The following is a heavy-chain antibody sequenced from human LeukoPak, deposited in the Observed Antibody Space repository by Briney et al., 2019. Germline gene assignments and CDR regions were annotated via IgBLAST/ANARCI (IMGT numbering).Heavy chain of an antibody. Sequence: SETLSLTCAVYGGSFSGYYWSWIRQPPGKGLEWIGEINHSGSTNYNPSLKSRVTISVDTSKNQFSLKLSSVTAADTAVYYCARHGGSGWYYWFDPWGQGTLVTVSS. CDR3: ARHGGSGWYYWFDP. D-gene: IGHD6-19*01. V-gene: IGHV4-34*01. J-gene: IGHJ5*02. CDR1: GGSFSGYY. CDR2: INHSGST.